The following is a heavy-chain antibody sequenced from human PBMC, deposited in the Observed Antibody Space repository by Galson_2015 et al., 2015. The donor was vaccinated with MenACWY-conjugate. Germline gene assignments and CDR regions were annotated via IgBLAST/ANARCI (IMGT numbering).Heavy chain of an antibody. CDR2: ISGSGGST. CDR3: AKGVAIFGVVIAPDY. V-gene: IGHV3-23*01. CDR1: GFTFSSYA. J-gene: IGHJ4*02. D-gene: IGHD3-3*01. Sequence: SLRLSCAASGFTFSSYAMSWVRQAPGEGLEWVSAISGSGGSTYYADSVKGRFTISRDNSKNTLYLQMNSLRAEDTAVYYCAKGVAIFGVVIAPDYWGQGTLVTVSS.